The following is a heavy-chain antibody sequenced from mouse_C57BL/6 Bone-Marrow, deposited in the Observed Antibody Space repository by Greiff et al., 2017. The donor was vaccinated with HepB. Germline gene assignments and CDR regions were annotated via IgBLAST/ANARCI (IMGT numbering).Heavy chain of an antibody. J-gene: IGHJ2*01. Sequence: QVQLQQSGPELVKPGASVKISCKASGYAFSSSWMNWVKQRPGKGLEWIGRIYPGDGDTNYNGKFKGKATLTADKSSSTAYMQLSSLTSEDSAVYFCARKGLLRFYFDYWGQGTILTVSS. CDR1: GYAFSSSW. D-gene: IGHD1-1*01. CDR3: ARKGLLRFYFDY. CDR2: IYPGDGDT. V-gene: IGHV1-82*01.